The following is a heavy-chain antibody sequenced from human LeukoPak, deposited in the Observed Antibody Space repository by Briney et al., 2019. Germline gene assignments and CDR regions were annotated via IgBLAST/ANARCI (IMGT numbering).Heavy chain of an antibody. Sequence: GGSLRLSCAASGFTFSSYGMHCVRQAPGKGLEWVAVISYDGSNKYYADSVKGRFTISRDNSKNTLYLQMNSLRADDTAVYYCAKGTYYYDSSGYYHDYWGQGTLVTVSS. CDR1: GFTFSSYG. D-gene: IGHD3-22*01. J-gene: IGHJ4*02. CDR2: ISYDGSNK. V-gene: IGHV3-30*18. CDR3: AKGTYYYDSSGYYHDY.